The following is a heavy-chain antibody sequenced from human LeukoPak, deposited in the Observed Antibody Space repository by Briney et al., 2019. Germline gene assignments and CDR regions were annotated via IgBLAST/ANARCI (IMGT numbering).Heavy chain of an antibody. J-gene: IGHJ4*02. CDR3: ARSPSRYYFDY. D-gene: IGHD4-17*01. V-gene: IGHV1-69*13. CDR2: IIPIFGTA. CDR1: GGTFSSYA. Sequence: ASVKVSCKASGGTFSSYAISWVRQAPGQGLEWMGGIIPIFGTANYAQKFQGRVTITADESTSAAYMELSSLRSEDTAVYYCARSPSRYYFDYWGQGTLVTVSS.